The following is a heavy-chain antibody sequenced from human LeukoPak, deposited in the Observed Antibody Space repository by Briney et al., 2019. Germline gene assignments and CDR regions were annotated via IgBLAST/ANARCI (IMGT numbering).Heavy chain of an antibody. Sequence: PGGSLRPSCAASGFTFSSYAMSWVRQAPGKGLEWVSAISGSGGSTYYADSVKGRFTISRDNSKNTLYLQMNSLRAEDMAVYYCAKDYWGGYGDSSPNWFDPWGQGTLVTVSS. V-gene: IGHV3-23*01. D-gene: IGHD4-17*01. J-gene: IGHJ5*02. CDR3: AKDYWGGYGDSSPNWFDP. CDR1: GFTFSSYA. CDR2: ISGSGGST.